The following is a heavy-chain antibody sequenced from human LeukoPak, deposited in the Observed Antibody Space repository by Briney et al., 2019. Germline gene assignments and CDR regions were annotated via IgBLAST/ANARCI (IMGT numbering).Heavy chain of an antibody. J-gene: IGHJ6*02. CDR3: ARAGGDYYYGMDV. V-gene: IGHV3-7*03. D-gene: IGHD3-10*01. CDR2: IKQDGSEK. CDR1: GFMFSSNW. Sequence: GGSLRLSCAASGFMFSSNWMSWVRLAPGKGLEWVANIKQDGSEKYYVDSVKGRFTISRDNAKDSLYLQMNSLRAEDTAVYYCARAGGDYYYGMDVWGQGTTVTVSS.